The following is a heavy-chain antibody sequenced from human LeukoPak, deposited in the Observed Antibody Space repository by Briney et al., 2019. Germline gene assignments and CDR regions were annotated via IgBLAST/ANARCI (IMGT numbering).Heavy chain of an antibody. Sequence: SETLSLTCTVSGGSISSDYWHWIRQPPGKGLEWVGYIYYSRSPNYNPSLKSRVTISIDTSKNQFSLKLSSVTAADTAVYYCARRGDGGFWYFDLWGRGTLVTVSS. CDR2: IYYSRSP. CDR1: GGSISSDY. J-gene: IGHJ2*01. V-gene: IGHV4-59*08. CDR3: ARRGDGGFWYFDL. D-gene: IGHD3-16*01.